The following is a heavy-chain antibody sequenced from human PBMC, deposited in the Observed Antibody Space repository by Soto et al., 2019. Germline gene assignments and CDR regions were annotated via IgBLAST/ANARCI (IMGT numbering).Heavy chain of an antibody. CDR3: TTDSVDYYDSSGYQYGMDV. V-gene: IGHV3-15*07. CDR1: GFTFGDYA. J-gene: IGHJ6*02. CDR2: IKSKTDGGTT. Sequence: PGGSLRLSCTASGFTFGDYAMNWVRQAPGKGLEWVGRIKSKTDGGTTDYAAPVKGRFTISRDDSKNTLYLQMNSLKTEDTAVYYCTTDSVDYYDSSGYQYGMDVWGQGTTVTVSS. D-gene: IGHD3-22*01.